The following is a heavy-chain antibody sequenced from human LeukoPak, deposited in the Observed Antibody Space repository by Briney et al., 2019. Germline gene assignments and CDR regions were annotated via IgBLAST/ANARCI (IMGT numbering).Heavy chain of an antibody. Sequence: GGSLRLSCAASGFTFSSYSMNWVRQAPGKGLEWVSSISSSSSYIYYADSVKGRFTISRDNAKNSLYLQMNSLRAEDTAVYYCAREARGLRNGVDYWGQGTLVTVSS. CDR1: GFTFSSYS. V-gene: IGHV3-21*01. J-gene: IGHJ4*02. CDR2: ISSSSSYI. CDR3: AREARGLRNGVDY. D-gene: IGHD2-8*01.